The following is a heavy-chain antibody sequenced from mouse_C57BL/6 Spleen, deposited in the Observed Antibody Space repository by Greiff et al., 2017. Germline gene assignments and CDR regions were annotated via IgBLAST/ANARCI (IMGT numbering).Heavy chain of an antibody. D-gene: IGHD2-2*01. CDR2: IRLKSDNYAT. J-gene: IGHJ2*01. CDR3: TTRVMVTAYFDY. Sequence: DVMLVESGGGLVQPGGSMKLSCVASGFTFSNYWMNWVRQSPEKGLEWVAQIRLKSDNYATHYAESVKGRFTISRDDSKSSVYLQMNNLRAEDTGIYYCTTRVMVTAYFDYWGQGTTLTVSS. V-gene: IGHV6-3*01. CDR1: GFTFSNYW.